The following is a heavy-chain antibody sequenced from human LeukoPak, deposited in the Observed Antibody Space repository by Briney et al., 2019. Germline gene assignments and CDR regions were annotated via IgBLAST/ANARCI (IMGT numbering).Heavy chain of an antibody. CDR1: GYTFTKYG. V-gene: IGHV1-18*01. D-gene: IGHD2-15*01. CDR3: GSGIAATFELYSDY. CDR2: ISCYNGNT. J-gene: IGHJ4*02. Sequence: ASVKVSCKASGYTFTKYGITWVRQAPGQGLEWMGWISCYNGNTNYAQKLQGRVTMTTDTSTSTAYMELRSLRSDDTALYYCGSGIAATFELYSDYWSQGTLVTVSS.